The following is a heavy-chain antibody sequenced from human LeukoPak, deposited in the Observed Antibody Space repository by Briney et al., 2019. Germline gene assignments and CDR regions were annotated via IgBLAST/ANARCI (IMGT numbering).Heavy chain of an antibody. J-gene: IGHJ4*02. D-gene: IGHD4/OR15-4a*01. CDR3: ARHIGLTTRYFDY. V-gene: IGHV5-51*01. Sequence: GESLKISCKGSGYTFTNYWIAWGRQMPGKGLGGMGMIYPGDSDTRYSPSFQGHVTISADKSITTAYLQWSSLKSSDTAMYYCARHIGLTTRYFDYWGQGTLVTVSS. CDR1: GYTFTNYW. CDR2: IYPGDSDT.